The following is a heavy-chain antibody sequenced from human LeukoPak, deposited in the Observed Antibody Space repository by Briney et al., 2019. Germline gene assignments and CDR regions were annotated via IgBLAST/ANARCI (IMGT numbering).Heavy chain of an antibody. V-gene: IGHV1-69*06. J-gene: IGHJ6*03. CDR1: GGTFSSYA. D-gene: IGHD5-12*01. CDR2: IIPIFGTA. Sequence: GSSVKVSCKASGGTFSSYAISWVRQAPGQGLEWMGGIIPIFGTANYAQKFQGRVTITADKSTSTAYMELSSLRSEDTAVYYCARGPGSSGYDSIYYMDVWGKGTTVTVSS. CDR3: ARGPGSSGYDSIYYMDV.